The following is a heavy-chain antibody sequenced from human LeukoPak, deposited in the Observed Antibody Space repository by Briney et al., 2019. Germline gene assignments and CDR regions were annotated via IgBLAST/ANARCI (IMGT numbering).Heavy chain of an antibody. CDR1: GYTFTSYY. D-gene: IGHD3-22*01. J-gene: IGHJ5*02. CDR2: INPSGGST. V-gene: IGHV1-46*01. Sequence: ASVKVSCKASGYTFTSYYIHWVRQAPGQGLEWMGIINPSGGSTSYAQKFQGRVTMTRDTSTSTVYMELSSLRSEDTAVYYCARGDYYYDSSGYYLLPWGQGTLVTVSS. CDR3: ARGDYYYDSSGYYLLP.